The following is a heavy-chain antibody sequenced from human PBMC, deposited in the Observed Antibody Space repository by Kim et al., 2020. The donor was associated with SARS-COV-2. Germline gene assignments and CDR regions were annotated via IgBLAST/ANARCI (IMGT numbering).Heavy chain of an antibody. V-gene: IGHV3-21*01. Sequence: GGSLRLSCAASGFTFSSYGMHWVRQAPGKGLEWVAAISCDSSNIYYADSVKGRFTISRDNAKNSLYLQMNSLRAEDTAVYYCAKDTGAGKTTFKVFYPW. CDR3: AKDTGAGKTTFKVFYP. CDR2: ISCDSSNI. J-gene: IGHJ5*02. D-gene: IGHD1-1*01. CDR1: GFTFSSYG.